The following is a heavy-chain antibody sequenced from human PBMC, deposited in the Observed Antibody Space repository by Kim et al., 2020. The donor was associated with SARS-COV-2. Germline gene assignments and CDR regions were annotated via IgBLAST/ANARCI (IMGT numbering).Heavy chain of an antibody. CDR3: ARAEGAAADRGYRGYGMDV. CDR1: GYTFTSYY. Sequence: ASVKVSCKASGYTFTSYYMHWVRQAPGQGLEWMGIINPSGGSTSYAQKFQGRVTMTRDTSTSTVYMELSSLRSEDTAVYYCARAEGAAADRGYRGYGMDVWGQGTTVTVSS. CDR2: INPSGGST. D-gene: IGHD6-13*01. J-gene: IGHJ6*02. V-gene: IGHV1-46*01.